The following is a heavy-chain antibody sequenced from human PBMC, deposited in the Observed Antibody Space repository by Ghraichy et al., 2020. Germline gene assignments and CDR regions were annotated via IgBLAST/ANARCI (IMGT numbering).Heavy chain of an antibody. J-gene: IGHJ5*02. D-gene: IGHD3-3*01. Sequence: SVKVSCKASGYTFTSYGISWVRQAPGQGLEWMGWISAYNGNTNYAQKPQGRVTMTTDTSTSTAYMELRSLRSDDTAVYYCARQEYYDFWSGYSRPGWFDPWGQGTLVTVSS. CDR2: ISAYNGNT. CDR3: ARQEYYDFWSGYSRPGWFDP. CDR1: GYTFTSYG. V-gene: IGHV1-18*01.